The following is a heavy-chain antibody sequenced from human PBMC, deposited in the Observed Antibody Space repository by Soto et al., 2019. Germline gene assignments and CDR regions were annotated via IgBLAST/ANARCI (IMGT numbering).Heavy chain of an antibody. J-gene: IGHJ4*02. Sequence: QPWGSTRISCAASGLIVYNYKMDWVRQAPGKGLVWVSRISTDGSVTDYADSVKGRFTVSRDNAKNTLYLQMNSLRAEDTAVYYCARDTDGLHYWGQGTLLTVSS. CDR3: ARDTDGLHY. CDR2: ISTDGSVT. CDR1: GLIVYNYK. V-gene: IGHV3-74*01.